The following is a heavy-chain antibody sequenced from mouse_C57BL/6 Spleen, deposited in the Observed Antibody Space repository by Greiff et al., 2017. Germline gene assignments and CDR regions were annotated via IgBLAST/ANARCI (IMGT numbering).Heavy chain of an antibody. CDR3: ARDEVGSGAY. CDR2: IYPSDSGT. V-gene: IGHV1-61*01. D-gene: IGHD1-1*02. Sequence: VQLQQPGPELVKPGSSVTLSCKASGYTFTSYWLDWVKQRPGQGLEWIGNIYPSDSGTNYNPQFKDKATLTVDKSSSTAYMQLSSLTSEDAAVYCCARDEVGSGAYWGQGTMVTVSA. J-gene: IGHJ3*01. CDR1: GYTFTSYW.